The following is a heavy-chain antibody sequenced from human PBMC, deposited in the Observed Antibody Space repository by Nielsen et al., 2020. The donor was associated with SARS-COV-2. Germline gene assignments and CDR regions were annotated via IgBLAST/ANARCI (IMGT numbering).Heavy chain of an antibody. V-gene: IGHV4-34*01. CDR3: ARGRHYYDSSGYYFDY. CDR1: GGSFSGYY. J-gene: IGHJ4*02. Sequence: SETLSLTCAVYGGSFSGYYWSWIRQPPGKGLEWIGEINHSGSTNYNPSLKSRVTISVDTSKNQFSLKLSSVTAADTAVYYCARGRHYYDSSGYYFDYWGQGTLVTVSS. D-gene: IGHD3-22*01. CDR2: INHSGST.